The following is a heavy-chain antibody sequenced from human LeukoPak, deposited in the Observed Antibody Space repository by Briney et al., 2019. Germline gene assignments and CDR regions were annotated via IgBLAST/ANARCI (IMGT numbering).Heavy chain of an antibody. Sequence: NPGGSLRLSCAASGFTVSSNYMSWVRQAPGKGLEWVSVIYSGGSTYYADSVKGRFTISRDNSKNTLYLQMNSLRAEDTAVYYCARDYADYVGYFFFDYWGQGTLVTVSS. CDR2: IYSGGST. CDR1: GFTVSSNY. J-gene: IGHJ4*02. CDR3: ARDYADYVGYFFFDY. V-gene: IGHV3-53*01. D-gene: IGHD4-17*01.